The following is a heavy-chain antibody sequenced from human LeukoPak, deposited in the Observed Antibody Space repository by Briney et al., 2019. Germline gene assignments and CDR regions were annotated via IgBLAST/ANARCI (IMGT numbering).Heavy chain of an antibody. CDR2: IYYSGST. V-gene: IGHV4-59*01. CDR1: GGPISSYY. CDR3: ARSPMSSGWYYFDY. D-gene: IGHD6-19*01. Sequence: SETLSLTCTVSGGPISSYYWSWIRQPPGKGLEWIGYIYYSGSTNYNPSLKSRVTISVDTSKNQFSLKLSSVTAADTAVYYCARSPMSSGWYYFDYWGQGTLVTVSS. J-gene: IGHJ4*02.